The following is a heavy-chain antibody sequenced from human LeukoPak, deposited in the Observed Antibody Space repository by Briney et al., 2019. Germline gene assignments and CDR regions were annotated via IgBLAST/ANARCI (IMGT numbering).Heavy chain of an antibody. CDR3: ARDPVGGSTIFDY. Sequence: SQTLSPTCAISGDSVSSNSAAWNWIRQSPSRGLEWLGRTYYGSKWYYDYAVAVKSRISINPDTSKNQFSLQLSSVTPEDTAVYYCARDPVGGSTIFDYWGQGTLVTVSS. CDR1: GDSVSSNSAA. CDR2: TYYGSKWYY. V-gene: IGHV6-1*01. J-gene: IGHJ4*02. D-gene: IGHD1-26*01.